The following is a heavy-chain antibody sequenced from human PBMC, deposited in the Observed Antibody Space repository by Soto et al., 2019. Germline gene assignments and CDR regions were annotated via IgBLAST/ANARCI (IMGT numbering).Heavy chain of an antibody. J-gene: IGHJ5*02. V-gene: IGHV3-30*18. Sequence: PGGSLRLSCAASGFTFSSYGMHWFRQSPGKGLEWVAVISYDGSNKYYADSVKGRFTISRDNSKNTLYLQMNSLRAEDTAVYYCAKQSIADRRAIEPWGQGTLVIVSS. CDR2: ISYDGSNK. CDR3: AKQSIADRRAIEP. CDR1: GFTFSSYG. D-gene: IGHD6-6*01.